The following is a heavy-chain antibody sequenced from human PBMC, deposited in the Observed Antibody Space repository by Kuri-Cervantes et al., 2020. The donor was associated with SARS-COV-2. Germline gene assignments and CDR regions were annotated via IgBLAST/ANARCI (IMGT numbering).Heavy chain of an antibody. D-gene: IGHD3-22*01. CDR3: ARDLNYYDSSGYPYYYYYYMDV. CDR1: GFTFSSYG. CDR2: INHSGST. J-gene: IGHJ6*03. Sequence: SCAASGFTFSSYGMHWVRQAPGKGLEWIGEINHSGSTNYNPSLKSRVTISVDTSKNQFSLKLSSVTAADTAVYYCARDLNYYDSSGYPYYYYYYMDVWGKGTTVTVSS. V-gene: IGHV4-34*01.